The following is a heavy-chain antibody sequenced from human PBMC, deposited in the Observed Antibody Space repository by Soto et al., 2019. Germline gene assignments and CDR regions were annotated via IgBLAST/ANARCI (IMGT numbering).Heavy chain of an antibody. CDR1: GGSFSSYI. V-gene: IGHV1-69*02. D-gene: IGHD1-26*01. CDR3: AKSPNPGSATTSSYGMDV. Sequence: QVQLVQSGAEVKKPGSSVKVSCKASGGSFSSYIVSWVRQAPGQGLEWMGRIIPVLGVEYYAQKFQGRVTITAEKSTSTAYLELSRPRSEDTAVYYCAKSPNPGSATTSSYGMDVWGLGTTVTVS. CDR2: IIPVLGVE. J-gene: IGHJ6*02.